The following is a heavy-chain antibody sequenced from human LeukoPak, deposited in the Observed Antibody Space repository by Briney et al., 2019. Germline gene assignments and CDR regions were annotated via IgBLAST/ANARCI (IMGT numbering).Heavy chain of an antibody. Sequence: GGSLRLSCAASGFTFSSYAMSWVRQAPGKGLEWVSAISGSGGSTYYADSVKGRFTISRDNSKNTLYLQMNSLRAEDTAVYYCAKGGPYYYDSSGYYDYWGQGTLVTVSS. CDR3: AKGGPYYYDSSGYYDY. CDR1: GFTFSSYA. V-gene: IGHV3-23*01. CDR2: ISGSGGST. J-gene: IGHJ4*02. D-gene: IGHD3-22*01.